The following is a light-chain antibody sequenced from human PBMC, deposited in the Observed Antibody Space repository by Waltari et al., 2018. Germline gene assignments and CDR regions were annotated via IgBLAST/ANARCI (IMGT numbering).Light chain of an antibody. Sequence: QSALTQPASVSGSPGQSITIPCTVTSSELAGYNCVYWYQLYPGKAPKLVNSHVSARPSGASDRFSGSKSSNTASLVISGLQPEDDADYYCSSYTATRHYVFGTGTKVTDL. V-gene: IGLV2-14*03. CDR1: SSELAGYNC. J-gene: IGLJ1*01. CDR3: SSYTATRHYV. CDR2: HVS.